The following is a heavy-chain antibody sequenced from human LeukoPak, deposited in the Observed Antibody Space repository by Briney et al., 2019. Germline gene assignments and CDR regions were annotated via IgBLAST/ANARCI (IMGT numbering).Heavy chain of an antibody. CDR1: GYTFTSYY. J-gene: IGHJ3*02. CDR2: INPSGGGT. D-gene: IGHD1-20*01. CDR3: ARDWAGITGTTWDAFDI. V-gene: IGHV1-46*01. Sequence: VASVKVSCKASGYTFTSYYMHWVRQAPGQGLEWMGIINPSGGGTSYALKFQGRVTMTRDTSTSTVYMELSSLRSEDTAVYYCARDWAGITGTTWDAFDIWGQGTMVTVSS.